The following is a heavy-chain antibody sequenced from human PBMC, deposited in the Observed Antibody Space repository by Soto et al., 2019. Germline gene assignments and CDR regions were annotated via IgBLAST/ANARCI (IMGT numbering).Heavy chain of an antibody. V-gene: IGHV3-33*01. Sequence: GGSLRLSCAASGFTFSSYGMHWVRQAPGKGLEWVAVIWYDGSNKYYADSVKGRFTISRDNSKNTLYLQMNSLRAEDTAVYYCARAGGQGFDIVVVPAAPTLDYWGQGTLVTVSS. CDR1: GFTFSSYG. CDR3: ARAGGQGFDIVVVPAAPTLDY. J-gene: IGHJ4*02. CDR2: IWYDGSNK. D-gene: IGHD2-2*01.